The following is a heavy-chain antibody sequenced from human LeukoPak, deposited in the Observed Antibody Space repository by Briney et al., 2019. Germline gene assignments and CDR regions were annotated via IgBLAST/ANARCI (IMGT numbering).Heavy chain of an antibody. Sequence: QSGGSLRLSCAASGFTVSSNYMSWVCQAPGKGLEWVSVIYSGGVTDYADSVKGRFTISRDNSKNTLYLQMNSLRAEDTAVYYCARDGFRLGVFGYWGQGTLVTVSS. CDR3: ARDGFRLGVFGY. D-gene: IGHD3-16*01. CDR2: IYSGGVT. CDR1: GFTVSSNY. J-gene: IGHJ4*02. V-gene: IGHV3-53*01.